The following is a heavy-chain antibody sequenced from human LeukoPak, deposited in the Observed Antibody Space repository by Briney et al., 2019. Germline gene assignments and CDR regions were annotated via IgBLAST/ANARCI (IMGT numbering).Heavy chain of an antibody. CDR3: ARSTDYYGSGSYYYGMDV. V-gene: IGHV1-2*02. D-gene: IGHD3-10*01. Sequence: GAPVKVSCKASGYTFTGYYMHWVRQAPGQGLEWMGWINPNSGGTNYAQKFQGRVTMTRDTSISTAYMELSRLRSDDTAVYYCARSTDYYGSGSYYYGMDVWGQGTTVTVSS. CDR1: GYTFTGYY. J-gene: IGHJ6*02. CDR2: INPNSGGT.